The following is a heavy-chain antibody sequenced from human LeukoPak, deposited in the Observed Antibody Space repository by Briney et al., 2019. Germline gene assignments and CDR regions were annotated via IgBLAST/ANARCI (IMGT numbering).Heavy chain of an antibody. CDR3: ARDQRQVIVDEGIDY. V-gene: IGHV3-23*01. J-gene: IGHJ4*02. CDR2: ISGSGGST. CDR1: GFTFSSYG. D-gene: IGHD3-22*01. Sequence: PGGSLRLSCAASGFTFSSYGMSWVRQAPGKGLEWVSAISGSGGSTYYADSVKGRFTISRDNAKNSLYLQMNSLRAEDTAVYYCARDQRQVIVDEGIDYWGQGTLVTVSS.